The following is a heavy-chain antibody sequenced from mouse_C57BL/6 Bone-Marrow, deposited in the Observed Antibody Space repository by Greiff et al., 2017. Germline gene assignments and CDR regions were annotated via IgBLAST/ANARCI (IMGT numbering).Heavy chain of an antibody. V-gene: IGHV1-53*01. J-gene: IGHJ1*03. CDR3: ARSDYSNSWYFDV. CDR2: INPSNGGT. CDR1: GYTFTSYW. D-gene: IGHD2-5*01. Sequence: QVQLKQPGTELVKPGASVKLSCKASGYTFTSYWMHWVKQRPGQGLEWIGNINPSNGGTNYNEKFKSKATLTVDKSSSTAYMQLSSLTSEDSAVYYCARSDYSNSWYFDVWGTGTTVTVSS.